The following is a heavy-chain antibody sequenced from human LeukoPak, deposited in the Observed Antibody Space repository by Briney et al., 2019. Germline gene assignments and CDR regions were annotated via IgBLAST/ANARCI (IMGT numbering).Heavy chain of an antibody. CDR2: ISYDGSNK. Sequence: GGSLRLSCAASGFTFSSYAMHWVRQAPGKGLEWVAVISYDGSNKYYADSVKGRFTISRDNSKNTLYLQMNSLRAEDTAVYYCAREGDDGGNYYFDYWGQGTLVTVSS. D-gene: IGHD4-23*01. J-gene: IGHJ4*02. V-gene: IGHV3-30-3*01. CDR3: AREGDDGGNYYFDY. CDR1: GFTFSSYA.